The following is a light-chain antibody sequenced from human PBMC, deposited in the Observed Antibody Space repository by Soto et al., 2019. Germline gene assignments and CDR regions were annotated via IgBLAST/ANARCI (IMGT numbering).Light chain of an antibody. J-gene: IGKJ1*01. CDR2: DAS. Sequence: DIQMTQSPSPLSASVGDRVTITCRASQTISFSLAWYQQKPGKAPKLLIYDASTLQSGVPSRFSGRGSGTEFTLTINSLQPEDFATYYCQQYNSYSQTFGQGTKVDIK. V-gene: IGKV1-5*01. CDR1: QTISFS. CDR3: QQYNSYSQT.